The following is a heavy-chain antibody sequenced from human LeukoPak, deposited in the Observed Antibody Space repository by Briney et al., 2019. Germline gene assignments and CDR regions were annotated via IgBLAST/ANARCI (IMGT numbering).Heavy chain of an antibody. CDR2: ISRSGGDT. CDR1: GFTFSTYA. V-gene: IGHV3-23*01. J-gene: IGHJ4*02. CDR3: AKGVAAGIFQFDY. Sequence: GGSLRLSCAASGFTFSTYAMSWVRQAPGKGLEWVSTISRSGGDTYYADSVKGRFTISGDNSRNTLYLQMDSLRAEDTAVYYCAKGVAAGIFQFDYWGQGTLVTVSS. D-gene: IGHD6-13*01.